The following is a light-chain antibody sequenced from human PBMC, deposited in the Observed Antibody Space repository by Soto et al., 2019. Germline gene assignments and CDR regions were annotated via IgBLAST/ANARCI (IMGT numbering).Light chain of an antibody. CDR3: QQYNSWPPGIT. V-gene: IGKV3D-15*01. J-gene: IGKJ4*01. CDR2: GAS. CDR1: QSVSSN. Sequence: ETVMTQSPATLSVSPGERATISCRASQSVSSNLAWYQQKPGQPPRLLIYGASARATGIPARFSGSGSGTEFTLTISSPQSEDFAMYYGQQYNSWPPGITFGGGTKVQIK.